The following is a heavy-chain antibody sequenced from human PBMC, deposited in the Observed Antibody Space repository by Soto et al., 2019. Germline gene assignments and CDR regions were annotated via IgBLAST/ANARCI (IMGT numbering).Heavy chain of an antibody. D-gene: IGHD4-4*01. CDR1: GGSISSGGYY. Sequence: ESGPGLVKPSQTLSLTCTVSGGSISSGGYYWSWIRQHPGKGLEWIGYIYYSGSTYYNPSXXNRVTISVDTSKNQFPLQLGSVTAAETAVYYWASRPKADSNYGGWFDHWGQGNLVTVSS. V-gene: IGHV4-31*03. J-gene: IGHJ5*02. CDR3: ASRPKADSNYGGWFDH. CDR2: IYYSGST.